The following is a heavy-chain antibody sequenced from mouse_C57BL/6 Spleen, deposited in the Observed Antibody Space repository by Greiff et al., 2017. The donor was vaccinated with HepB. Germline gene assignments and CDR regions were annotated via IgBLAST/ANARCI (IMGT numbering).Heavy chain of an antibody. V-gene: IGHV1-9*01. Sequence: QVQLQQSGAELMKPGASVKLSCKAPGYTFTGYWIEWVKQRPGHGLECIGEILPGSGSTNYNEKFKGKATFTADTSSNTAYMQLSSLTTEDSAIYYCARRGTGTFRYFDVWGTGTTVTVSS. J-gene: IGHJ1*03. CDR2: ILPGSGST. CDR3: ARRGTGTFRYFDV. D-gene: IGHD4-1*01. CDR1: GYTFTGYW.